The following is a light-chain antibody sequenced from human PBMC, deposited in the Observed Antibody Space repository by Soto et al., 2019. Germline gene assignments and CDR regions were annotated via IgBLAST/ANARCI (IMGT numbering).Light chain of an antibody. CDR2: AAS. J-gene: IGKJ2*01. CDR1: QGISSY. CDR3: QQLNSYPRT. V-gene: IGKV1-9*01. Sequence: DIQLTQSPSFLSASVGDRVTITCRASQGISSYLAWYQQRPGKAPKLLIYAASTLQSGVPSRFSGSGSGTEFTLTIRSLQPEDFATFDCQQLNSYPRTFGQGTKLEIK.